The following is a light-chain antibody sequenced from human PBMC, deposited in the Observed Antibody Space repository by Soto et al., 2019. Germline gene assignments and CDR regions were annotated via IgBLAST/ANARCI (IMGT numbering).Light chain of an antibody. J-gene: IGKJ1*01. V-gene: IGKV2-30*02. CDR2: KGS. Sequence: DVVMTQSPLSLPVTLGQPASISCRSTQSLVHSNGNTYLIWFHQRPGQSPRRLIYKGSIRDSGVPDRVSGSGSGTEFTLKISRVEADDVGVDYCMQGTHWPRTFGQGTKVEIK. CDR3: MQGTHWPRT. CDR1: QSLVHSNGNTY.